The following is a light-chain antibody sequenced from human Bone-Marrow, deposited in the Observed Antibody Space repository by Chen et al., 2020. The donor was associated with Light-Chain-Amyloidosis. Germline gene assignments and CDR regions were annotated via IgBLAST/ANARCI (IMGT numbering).Light chain of an antibody. CDR2: GNN. J-gene: IGLJ2*01. CDR1: SSNIGAGYD. V-gene: IGLV1-40*01. Sequence: QSLLTQPPSVSGAPGPRVTISCTGSSSNIGAGYDVHWYQQLPGIAPKLLIYGNNNRPSGVPDRFSGSKSGTSASLAITGLQAEDEADYYCQSYDLSLYGAVFGGGTRVTVL. CDR3: QSYDLSLYGAV.